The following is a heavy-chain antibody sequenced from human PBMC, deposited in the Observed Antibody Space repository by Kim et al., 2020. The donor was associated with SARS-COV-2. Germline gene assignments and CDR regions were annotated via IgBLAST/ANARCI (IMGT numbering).Heavy chain of an antibody. CDR2: IYYSGST. Sequence: SETLSLTCTVSGGSISSSSYYWGWIRQPPGKGLEWIGSIYYSGSTYYNPSLKSRVTISVDTSKNQFSLMLTSATVADTAVYYCARRGPSGVDIWATIDY. CDR3: ARRGPSGVDIWATIDY. CDR1: GGSISSSSYY. J-gene: IGHJ4*01. D-gene: IGHD5-12*01. V-gene: IGHV4-39*01.